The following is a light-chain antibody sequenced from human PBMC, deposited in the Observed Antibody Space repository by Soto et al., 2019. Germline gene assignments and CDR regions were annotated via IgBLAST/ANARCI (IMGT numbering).Light chain of an antibody. Sequence: EIVMTQSPATLSVSPGERATLSCRASQSVSSNLAWYQQKPGQAPRLLMYGASSRATGIPDRFSGSGSGTDFTLTISRLEPEDFAVYYCQQYGNSPWTFGQGTKVDIK. V-gene: IGKV3-20*01. CDR2: GAS. CDR3: QQYGNSPWT. CDR1: QSVSSN. J-gene: IGKJ1*01.